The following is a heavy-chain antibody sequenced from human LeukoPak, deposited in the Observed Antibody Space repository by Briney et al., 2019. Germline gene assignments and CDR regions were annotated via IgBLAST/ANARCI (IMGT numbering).Heavy chain of an antibody. V-gene: IGHV3-21*06. CDR2: ISSSSSYI. J-gene: IGHJ4*02. CDR3: ARTDYYDLSKYYDY. CDR1: GFTFSTSN. Sequence: GGSLRLSCAASGFTFSTSNMNWVRQAPGKGLEWVSSISSSSSYIYYADSVKGRFTISRDNAKNTLYLQMNSLRAEDTAVYYCARTDYYDLSKYYDYWGQGTLVTVSS. D-gene: IGHD3-22*01.